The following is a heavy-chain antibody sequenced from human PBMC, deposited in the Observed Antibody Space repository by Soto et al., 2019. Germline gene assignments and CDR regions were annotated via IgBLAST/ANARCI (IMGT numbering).Heavy chain of an antibody. V-gene: IGHV3-33*01. CDR2: IWYDGTNK. J-gene: IGHJ6*02. D-gene: IGHD3-10*01. CDR3: ARTSGSGSYAMDV. CDR1: GFTFSNYD. Sequence: QVQLVESGGGVVQPGRSLRLYSAASGFTFSNYDMHWVRQAPGKGLEWVAIIWYDGTNKYSADSVKGRFTISRDNSKNTLYLQMNSLRAEDTAVYYCARTSGSGSYAMDVWGQGTTVTVSS.